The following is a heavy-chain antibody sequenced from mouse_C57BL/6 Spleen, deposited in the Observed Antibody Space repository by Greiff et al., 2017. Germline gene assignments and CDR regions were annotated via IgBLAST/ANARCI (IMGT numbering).Heavy chain of an antibody. CDR1: GYTFTDYY. CDR3: ARSLIYDGYYLDY. J-gene: IGHJ2*01. D-gene: IGHD2-3*01. CDR2: INPNNGGT. Sequence: EVQLQQSGPELVKPGASVKISCKASGYTFTDYYMNWVKQSHGKSLEWIGDINPNNGGTCYNQKFTGKATLTVDKSSSTAYMELRSLTSEDSAVYYCARSLIYDGYYLDYWGQGTTLTVSS. V-gene: IGHV1-26*01.